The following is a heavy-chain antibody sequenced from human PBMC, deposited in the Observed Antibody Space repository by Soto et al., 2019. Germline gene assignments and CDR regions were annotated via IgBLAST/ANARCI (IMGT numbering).Heavy chain of an antibody. CDR3: AKDPTSHCYTQPDCDSYYYYGMDV. V-gene: IGHV3-23*01. J-gene: IGHJ6*02. CDR2: ISGSGGST. D-gene: IGHD2-2*02. Sequence: EVQLLESGGGLVQPGGSLRLSCAASGFTFSSYAMSWVRQAPGKGLEWVSAISGSGGSTYYADSVKGRFTISRDNSKNTLYLQMNSLRAEDTAVYYCAKDPTSHCYTQPDCDSYYYYGMDVWGQGTTVTVSS. CDR1: GFTFSSYA.